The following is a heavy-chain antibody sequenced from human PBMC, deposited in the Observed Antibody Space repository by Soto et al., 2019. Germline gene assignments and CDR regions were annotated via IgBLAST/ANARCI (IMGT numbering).Heavy chain of an antibody. CDR1: GYTFTSYA. J-gene: IGHJ6*02. D-gene: IGHD2-2*01. Sequence: GASVKVSCKASGYTFTSYAMHWVRQAPGQRLEWMGWISAYNGKTNYAQKLQGRVTMTTDTSTSTAYMELRSLRSDDTAVYYCARAYPLSLGLGKYYYYGMDVWGQGTTVTVSS. CDR3: ARAYPLSLGLGKYYYYGMDV. V-gene: IGHV1-18*01. CDR2: ISAYNGKT.